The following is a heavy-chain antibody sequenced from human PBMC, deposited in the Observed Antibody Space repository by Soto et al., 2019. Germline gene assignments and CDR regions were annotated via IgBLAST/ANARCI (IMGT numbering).Heavy chain of an antibody. CDR3: ARVDSRYDILTGYYDNWFDP. Sequence: PSETLSLTCTVSGGSISSGGYYWSWIRHHPGKGLEWIGYIYYSGSTYYNPSLKSRVTISVDTSKNQFSLKLSSVTAADTAVYYCARVDSRYDILTGYYDNWFDPWGQGTLVTVSS. J-gene: IGHJ5*02. CDR1: GGSISSGGYY. V-gene: IGHV4-31*03. D-gene: IGHD3-9*01. CDR2: IYYSGST.